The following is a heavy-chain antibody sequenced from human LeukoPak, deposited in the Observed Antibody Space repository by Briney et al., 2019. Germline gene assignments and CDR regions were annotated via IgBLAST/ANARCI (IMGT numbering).Heavy chain of an antibody. D-gene: IGHD6-19*01. CDR1: GFTFSSSA. V-gene: IGHV3-23*01. CDR3: VKPKYIAVAGTPFDY. Sequence: GGSLRLSCAASGFTFSSSAKNWVRQAPGQGLEWVSSISGGEGAAYYPGSVKGRFTISRDNSKNTVYLQMNSLRAEDTAVYYCVKPKYIAVAGTPFDYWGQGTLVTVSS. J-gene: IGHJ4*02. CDR2: ISGGEGAA.